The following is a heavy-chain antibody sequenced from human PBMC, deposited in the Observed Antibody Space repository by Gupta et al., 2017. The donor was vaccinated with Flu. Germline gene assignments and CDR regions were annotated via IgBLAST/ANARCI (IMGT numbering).Heavy chain of an antibody. Sequence: EVYLVESGGDLVQPGGSLRLSCTSSAFTLSHYWMNWVRQAPGKGLEWVANIKQDGSETHYLDSVGGRFTISRDNAQNSLYLQMSGLTVDDTAMYYCARRRGGTDSLVDYFDSWGRGTLVTVST. V-gene: IGHV3-7*01. CDR2: IKQDGSET. D-gene: IGHD3-16*01. J-gene: IGHJ4*02. CDR1: AFTLSHYW. CDR3: ARRRGGTDSLVDYFDS.